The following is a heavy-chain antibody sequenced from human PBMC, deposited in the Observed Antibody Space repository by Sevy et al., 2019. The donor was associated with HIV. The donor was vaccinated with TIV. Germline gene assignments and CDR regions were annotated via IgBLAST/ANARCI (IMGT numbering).Heavy chain of an antibody. D-gene: IGHD3-10*01. CDR2: IRSKANSYAT. CDR3: TRLGGVDYYGSGSYGDAFDI. CDR1: GFTFSGSA. Sequence: GPLRLSCAASGFTFSGSAMHWVRQASGKGLEWVGRIRSKANSYATAYAASVKGRFTISRDDSKNTAYLQMNSLKTEDTAVYYCTRLGGVDYYGSGSYGDAFDIWGQGTMVTVSS. J-gene: IGHJ3*02. V-gene: IGHV3-73*01.